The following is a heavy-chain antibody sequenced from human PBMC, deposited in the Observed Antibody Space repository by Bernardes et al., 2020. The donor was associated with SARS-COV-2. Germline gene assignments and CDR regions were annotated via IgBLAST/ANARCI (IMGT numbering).Heavy chain of an antibody. V-gene: IGHV4-61*01. J-gene: IGHJ6*02. Sequence: SETLSLTCTVSVGSLSSGTYYWTWIRQPPGTGLEWIGYIYHNGRTSYNPSLKSRLTMSVDTSKNQVSLQLSSVTAADTAVYYCARARMYTDTWAYHYGMDVWGQGTTVTVSS. D-gene: IGHD1-20*01. CDR1: VGSLSSGTYY. CDR2: IYHNGRT. CDR3: ARARMYTDTWAYHYGMDV.